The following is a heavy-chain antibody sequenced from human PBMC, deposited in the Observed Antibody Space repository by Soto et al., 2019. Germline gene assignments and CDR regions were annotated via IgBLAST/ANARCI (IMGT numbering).Heavy chain of an antibody. Sequence: PSETLSLTCTVSGGSISSGGYYWSWIRQHPGKGLEWIGYIYYSGSTYYNTSLKSRVTISVDTSKNQISLKLSSVTAADTAVYYCARHVVPAANYFAYWGQGTLVTVSS. J-gene: IGHJ4*02. CDR2: IYYSGST. D-gene: IGHD2-2*01. V-gene: IGHV4-31*03. CDR1: GGSISSGGYY. CDR3: ARHVVPAANYFAY.